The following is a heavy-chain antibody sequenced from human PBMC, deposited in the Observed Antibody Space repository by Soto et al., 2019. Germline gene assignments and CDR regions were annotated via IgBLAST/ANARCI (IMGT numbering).Heavy chain of an antibody. J-gene: IGHJ2*01. V-gene: IGHV3-23*01. CDR2: IHGDGDYM. CDR1: GFTFSCCA. Sequence: EVQLLDSGGGLVQPGGSLRLSCAASGFTFSCCAMSWXXXXXXXXXXXXSTIHGDGDYMQYTDSVKGRFTISRDNSRXXXXXXXXXXXXXXXXXXXXXXXXXXXXXXXXXFASWGRGTLVTVSS. CDR3: XXXXXXXXXXXXXFAS.